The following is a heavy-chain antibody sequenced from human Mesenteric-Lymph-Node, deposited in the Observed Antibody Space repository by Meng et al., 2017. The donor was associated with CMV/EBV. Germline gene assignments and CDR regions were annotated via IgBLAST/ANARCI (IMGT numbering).Heavy chain of an antibody. D-gene: IGHD3-9*01. Sequence: GESLKISCAASGFTFSSYWMSWIRQAPGKGLEWVANIKQDGSEKYYVDSVKGRFTISRDNAKNSLSLQMNSLRAEDTAVYYCARARDFDWLLTVDYWGQGTLVTVSS. CDR2: IKQDGSEK. CDR3: ARARDFDWLLTVDY. V-gene: IGHV3-7*04. J-gene: IGHJ4*02. CDR1: GFTFSSYW.